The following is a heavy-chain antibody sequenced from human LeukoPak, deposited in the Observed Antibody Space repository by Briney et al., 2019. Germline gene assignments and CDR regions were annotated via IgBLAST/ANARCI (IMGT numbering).Heavy chain of an antibody. CDR1: GFTFSSYS. CDR2: ISSSSSTI. D-gene: IGHD4-23*01. Sequence: GGSLRLSCAASGFTFSSYSMNWVRQAPGKGLEWVSYISSSSSTIYYADSVKGRFTISRDNAKNSLYLQMNSLRDEDTAVYSCARPPPVTTVVRWYYFDYWGQGTLVTVSS. J-gene: IGHJ4*02. V-gene: IGHV3-48*02. CDR3: ARPPPVTTVVRWYYFDY.